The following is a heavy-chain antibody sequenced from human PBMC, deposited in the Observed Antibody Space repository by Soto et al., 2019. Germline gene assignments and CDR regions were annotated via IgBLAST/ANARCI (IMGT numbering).Heavy chain of an antibody. V-gene: IGHV4-30-4*01. CDR1: GGSISSGDYY. D-gene: IGHD3-3*01. J-gene: IGHJ3*02. CDR2: IYYSGST. CDR3: ARVMYYDFWSGSPARAFDI. Sequence: LSLTCTVSGGSISSGDYYWSWIRQPPGKGLEWIGYIYYSGSTYYNPSLKSRVTISVDASKNQFSLKLSSVTAADTAVYYCARVMYYDFWSGSPARAFDIWGQGTMVTVSS.